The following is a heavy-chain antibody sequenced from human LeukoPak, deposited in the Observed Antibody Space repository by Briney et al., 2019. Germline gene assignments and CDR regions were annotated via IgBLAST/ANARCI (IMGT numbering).Heavy chain of an antibody. CDR2: LYHSGAA. D-gene: IGHD1/OR15-1a*01. J-gene: IGHJ6*03. CDR1: GDSISNYY. Sequence: SETLSLTCTVSGDSISNYYWTWIRQTPGKGLEWICNLYHSGAADYNPSLKTRVTTSVDTSKDQFSLSLRSSTAADTAVYFCARLGKTYYMDVWGTGTTVTVSS. V-gene: IGHV4-59*08. CDR3: ARLGKTYYMDV.